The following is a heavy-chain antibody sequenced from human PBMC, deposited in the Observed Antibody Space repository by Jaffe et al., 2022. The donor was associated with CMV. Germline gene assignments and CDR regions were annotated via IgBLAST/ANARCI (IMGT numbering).Heavy chain of an antibody. V-gene: IGHV3-21*01. CDR1: GFTFSSYS. Sequence: EVQLVESGGGLVKPGGSLRLSCAASGFTFSSYSMNWVRQAPGKGLEWVSSISSSSSYIYYADSVKGRFTISRDNAKNSLYLQMNSLRAEDTAVYYCARGSCSGGSCHHLGFDYWGQGTLVTVSS. CDR3: ARGSCSGGSCHHLGFDY. D-gene: IGHD2-15*01. J-gene: IGHJ4*02. CDR2: ISSSSSYI.